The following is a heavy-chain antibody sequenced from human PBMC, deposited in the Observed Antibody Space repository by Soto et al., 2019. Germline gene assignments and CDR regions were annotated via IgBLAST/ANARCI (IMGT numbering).Heavy chain of an antibody. CDR3: ARGLRDYLYYFDS. D-gene: IGHD4-17*01. J-gene: IGHJ4*02. Sequence: QVQLVESGGSLVKPGGSLRLSCAASEFVFGDFYMSWIRQAPGKGLEWVSYISSDSRHTNYAESVKGRFTISRDNAKNSLFLQMNSLSAEDTAVYYCARGLRDYLYYFDSWGQGTLVTVSS. CDR2: ISSDSRHT. CDR1: EFVFGDFY. V-gene: IGHV3-11*06.